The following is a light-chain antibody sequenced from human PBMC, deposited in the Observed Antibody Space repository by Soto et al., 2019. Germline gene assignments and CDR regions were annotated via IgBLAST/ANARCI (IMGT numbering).Light chain of an antibody. V-gene: IGKV3-15*01. J-gene: IGKJ2*01. CDR1: QDVSSK. Sequence: EIVMTQSPDTLSVSPGERVMFSCRASQDVSSKVAWYQQKPGQAPRLLMHGASTRATDFPARFSGSGSGTEFTLTISSLQHEDFAVYHCQQYYKSYTFGQGTRLEIK. CDR2: GAS. CDR3: QQYYKSYT.